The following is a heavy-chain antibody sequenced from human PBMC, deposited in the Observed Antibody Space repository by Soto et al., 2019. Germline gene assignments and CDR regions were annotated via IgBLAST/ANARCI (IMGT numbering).Heavy chain of an antibody. CDR3: ARDPGGGDSY. D-gene: IGHD2-21*01. J-gene: IGHJ4*02. V-gene: IGHV3-33*01. CDR2: IWYDGSNK. CDR1: GFTFSIYG. Sequence: QVQLVESGGGVVQPGRSLRLSCAASGFTFSIYGMHWVRQAPGKGLEWVAFIWYDGSNKDYADSVKGRFIISRDNSKNTLYLQMNSLRAEDTAVYYCARDPGGGDSYWGQGTLVSVSS.